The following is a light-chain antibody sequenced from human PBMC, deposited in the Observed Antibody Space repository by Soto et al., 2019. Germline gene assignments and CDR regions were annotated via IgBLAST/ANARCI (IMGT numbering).Light chain of an antibody. CDR2: SNN. J-gene: IGLJ3*02. Sequence: QAVVIQSPSASGTPGQRVTISCSGSRSNIGSNTLNWYQQVPGTAPRLLLYSNNQRPSGVPDRFSGSKSGTSASLAISGLQSEDEADYYCAAWDDSLNGPVFGGGTKVTAL. CDR1: RSNIGSNT. V-gene: IGLV1-44*01. CDR3: AAWDDSLNGPV.